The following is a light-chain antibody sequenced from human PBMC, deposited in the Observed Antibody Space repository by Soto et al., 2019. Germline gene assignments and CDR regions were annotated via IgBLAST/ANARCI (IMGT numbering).Light chain of an antibody. Sequence: QSALTQPRSVSGSPGQSVAIPCTGTSSDIGGYNYVSWYQQHPGKAPKVMIYDVDKRPSGVPDRFSGSKSGNTASLTISDLQTEDEADYYCCTNAGRPDVFGTGTKV. V-gene: IGLV2-11*01. J-gene: IGLJ1*01. CDR3: CTNAGRPDV. CDR2: DVD. CDR1: SSDIGGYNY.